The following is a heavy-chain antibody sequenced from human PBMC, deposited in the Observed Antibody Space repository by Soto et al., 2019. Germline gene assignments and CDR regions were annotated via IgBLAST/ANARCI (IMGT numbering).Heavy chain of an antibody. V-gene: IGHV4-39*01. CDR1: GGSISSSSYY. J-gene: IGHJ5*02. Sequence: PSETLSLTCTVSGGSISSSSYYWGWIRQPPGKGLEWIGSIYYSGSTYYNPSLKIRVTISVDTSKNQFSLKLSSVTAADTAVYYCASPKIAFYNWFAPWGQGTLVTSPQ. D-gene: IGHD3-3*02. CDR2: IYYSGST. CDR3: ASPKIAFYNWFAP.